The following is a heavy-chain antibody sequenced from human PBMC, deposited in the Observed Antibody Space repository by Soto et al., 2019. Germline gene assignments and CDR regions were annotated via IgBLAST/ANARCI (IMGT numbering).Heavy chain of an antibody. V-gene: IGHV1-18*04. D-gene: IGHD2-21*01. Sequence: ASVKVSCKASGYTFTSYGISWVRQAPGQGLEWMGWISAYNGNTNYARKLQGRVTMTTDTSTSTAYMELRSLRSDDTAVYYCARAGLWWGDNWFDPWGQGTLVTVSS. CDR1: GYTFTSYG. CDR2: ISAYNGNT. CDR3: ARAGLWWGDNWFDP. J-gene: IGHJ5*02.